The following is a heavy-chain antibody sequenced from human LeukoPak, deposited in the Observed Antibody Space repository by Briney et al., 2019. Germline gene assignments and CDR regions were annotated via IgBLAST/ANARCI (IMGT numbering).Heavy chain of an antibody. J-gene: IGHJ6*03. CDR2: ISGSGGST. D-gene: IGHD3-10*01. V-gene: IGHV3-23*01. Sequence: GGSLRLSCAASGFTFSSYGMSWVRQAPGKGLKWVSAISGSGGSTYYADSVKGRFTISRDNSKNTLYLQMNSLRAEDTAVYYCARFNPQLLWFGELSRNYYYMDVWGKGTTVTISS. CDR1: GFTFSSYG. CDR3: ARFNPQLLWFGELSRNYYYMDV.